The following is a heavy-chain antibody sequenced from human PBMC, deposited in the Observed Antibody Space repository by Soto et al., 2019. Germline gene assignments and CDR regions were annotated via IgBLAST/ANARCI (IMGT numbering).Heavy chain of an antibody. D-gene: IGHD2-15*01. J-gene: IGHJ4*02. CDR1: GGSISSYY. V-gene: IGHV4-59*08. CDR2: IYYRGST. Sequence: QVQLQESGPGLVKPSETLSLTCTVSGGSISSYYWSWIRQPPGKGLEWIGYIYYRGSTNNNPSPKSRVTISVDTSKNQFSLKLSSVTAADTAVYYCARRYGGTFDYWGQGTLVTVSS. CDR3: ARRYGGTFDY.